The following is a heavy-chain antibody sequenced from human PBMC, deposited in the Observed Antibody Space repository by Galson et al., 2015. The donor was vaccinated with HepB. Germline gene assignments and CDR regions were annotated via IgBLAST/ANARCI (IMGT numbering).Heavy chain of an antibody. CDR3: ARYSSSLYSYAMDV. D-gene: IGHD6-6*01. Sequence: SVKVSCKASGYSFSNYGFIWVRQAPGQGLEWMGWISVYNGNTDYAEKVQDRVTMTTDGSTRSAYMELRSLRSDDTAVYYCARYSSSLYSYAMDVWGQGTTVTVSS. CDR1: GYSFSNYG. J-gene: IGHJ6*02. CDR2: ISVYNGNT. V-gene: IGHV1-18*04.